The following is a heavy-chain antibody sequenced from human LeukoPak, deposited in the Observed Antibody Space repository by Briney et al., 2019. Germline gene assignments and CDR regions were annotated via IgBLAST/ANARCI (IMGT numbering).Heavy chain of an antibody. D-gene: IGHD6-13*01. Sequence: VASVKVSCKASGGTFSSYAIGWVRQAPGQGLEWMGRIIPILGIANYAQQFQGRVTITADKSTSTAYMELSSLRSEDTAVYFCARTLSRDDAFDIWGQGTMVTVSS. CDR1: GGTFSSYA. J-gene: IGHJ3*02. CDR3: ARTLSRDDAFDI. V-gene: IGHV1-69*04. CDR2: IIPILGIA.